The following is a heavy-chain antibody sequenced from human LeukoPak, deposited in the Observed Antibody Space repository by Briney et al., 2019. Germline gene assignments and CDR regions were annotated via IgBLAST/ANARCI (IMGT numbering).Heavy chain of an antibody. CDR3: ASTLLYSSSWYDFDY. J-gene: IGHJ4*02. CDR2: INPNSGGT. Sequence: ASVKASCKASGYTFTGYYMHWVRQAPGQGLEWMGWINPNSGGTNYAQKFQGRVTMTRDTSISTAYMELSRLRSDDTAVYYCASTLLYSSSWYDFDYWGQGTLVTVSS. CDR1: GYTFTGYY. D-gene: IGHD6-13*01. V-gene: IGHV1-2*02.